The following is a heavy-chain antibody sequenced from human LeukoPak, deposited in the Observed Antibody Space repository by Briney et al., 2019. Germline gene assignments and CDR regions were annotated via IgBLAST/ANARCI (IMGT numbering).Heavy chain of an antibody. D-gene: IGHD1-26*01. CDR3: ARDQEGGTRGGLEFDY. Sequence: ASVKVSCKASGYTFTSYDINWVRQATGQGLEWMGWMNPNSGNTGYAQKFQGRVTMTRNTSISTAYMELSSLRSEDTAVYYCARDQEGGTRGGLEFDYWGQGTLVTVSS. J-gene: IGHJ4*02. V-gene: IGHV1-8*01. CDR2: MNPNSGNT. CDR1: GYTFTSYD.